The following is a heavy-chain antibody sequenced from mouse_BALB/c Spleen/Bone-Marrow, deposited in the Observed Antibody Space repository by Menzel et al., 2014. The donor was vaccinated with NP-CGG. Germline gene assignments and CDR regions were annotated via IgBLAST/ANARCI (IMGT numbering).Heavy chain of an antibody. CDR1: GYTFTSYW. CDR3: TRYYGSSHWYSDV. J-gene: IGHJ1*01. V-gene: IGHV1-69*02. Sequence: VQLQQSGAEPVRPGASVKLSCKASGYTFTSYWINWMKQRPGQGLEWIGNIYPSDSYTNYNQKFKDKATLTVDKSSSTAYMQLSSPTSEDSAVYYCTRYYGSSHWYSDVWGAGTTVTVSS. CDR2: IYPSDSYT. D-gene: IGHD1-1*01.